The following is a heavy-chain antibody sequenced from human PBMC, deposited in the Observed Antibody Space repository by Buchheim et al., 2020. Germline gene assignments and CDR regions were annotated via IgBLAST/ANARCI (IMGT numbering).Heavy chain of an antibody. D-gene: IGHD4-17*01. CDR1: GFTFSSYG. CDR3: AKDSGQDYGDYERGYGMDV. V-gene: IGHV3-30*18. Sequence: QVQLVESGGGVVQPGRSLRLSCAASGFTFSSYGMHWVRQAPGKGLEWVAVISYDGSNKYYADSVKGRFTISRDNSKNTLYLQMNSLRAEDTAVYYCAKDSGQDYGDYERGYGMDVWGQGTT. J-gene: IGHJ6*02. CDR2: ISYDGSNK.